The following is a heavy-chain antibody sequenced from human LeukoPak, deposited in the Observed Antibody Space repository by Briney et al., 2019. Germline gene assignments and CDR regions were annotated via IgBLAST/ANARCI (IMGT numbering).Heavy chain of an antibody. CDR2: IDHSGST. CDR1: GYSISSGYY. J-gene: IGHJ4*02. Sequence: SETLSLTCTVSGYSISSGYYWGWIRQPPGKGLEWTGSIDHSGSTYYNPSLKSRITISVDTSKNQFSLKLSSVTAADTAIYYCARDERLLSFLKWGQGTLVTVSS. CDR3: ARDERLLSFLK. V-gene: IGHV4-38-2*02. D-gene: IGHD3-3*01.